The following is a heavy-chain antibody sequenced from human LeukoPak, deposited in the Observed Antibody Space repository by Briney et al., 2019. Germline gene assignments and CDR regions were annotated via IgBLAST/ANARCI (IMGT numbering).Heavy chain of an antibody. D-gene: IGHD3-10*01. V-gene: IGHV3-30*04. CDR2: ISNDGNNK. CDR1: GFSFNSYP. Sequence: PGGPLRLSCAASGFSFNSYPMHWVRQAPGKGLEWVAVISNDGNNKYYADSVKGRFTISRDNSNNTLSLQMNGLRVEDTAVYYCARPDDSESFYRANHYWGRGTLVTVS. CDR3: ARPDDSESFYRANHY. J-gene: IGHJ4*02.